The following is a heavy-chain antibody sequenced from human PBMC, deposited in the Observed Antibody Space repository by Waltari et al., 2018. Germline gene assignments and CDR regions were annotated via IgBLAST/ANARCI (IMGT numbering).Heavy chain of an antibody. Sequence: QVQLVQSGAEVKKPGSSVKVSCKASGGTFSSYTISWVRQAPGQGLEWMGRIIPILGIANSAQKFQGRVTITADKSPSTAYMELSSLRSEDTAVYYCARDAPAMVTGIDYWGQGTLVTVSS. CDR3: ARDAPAMVTGIDY. CDR1: GGTFSSYT. CDR2: IIPILGIA. D-gene: IGHD5-18*01. J-gene: IGHJ4*02. V-gene: IGHV1-69*08.